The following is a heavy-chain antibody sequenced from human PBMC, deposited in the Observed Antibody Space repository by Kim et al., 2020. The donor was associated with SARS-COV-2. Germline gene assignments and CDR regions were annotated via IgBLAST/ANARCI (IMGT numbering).Heavy chain of an antibody. V-gene: IGHV5-51*01. D-gene: IGHD6-19*01. J-gene: IGHJ3*02. CDR3: ATSSLAVSDAFDI. Sequence: YSPSFQGQVTLTADKSISTAYLQWSSLKASDTAMYYCATSSLAVSDAFDIWGQGTMVTVSS.